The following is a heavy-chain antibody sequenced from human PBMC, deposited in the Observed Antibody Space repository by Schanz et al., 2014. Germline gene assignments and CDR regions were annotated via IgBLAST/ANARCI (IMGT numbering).Heavy chain of an antibody. CDR1: GFTVSSNY. CDR3: AKCIGWYGRCAFDI. Sequence: EVQLVESGGGLIQPGGSLRLSCAASGFTVSSNYMSWVRQAPGKGLEWVAVIYSGGSTFYTDSVKGRFTISRDNSKNTLYLQMNSLIAEDTAVYYCAKCIGWYGRCAFDIWGQGTMVTVSP. V-gene: IGHV3-53*01. CDR2: IYSGGST. J-gene: IGHJ3*02. D-gene: IGHD6-19*01.